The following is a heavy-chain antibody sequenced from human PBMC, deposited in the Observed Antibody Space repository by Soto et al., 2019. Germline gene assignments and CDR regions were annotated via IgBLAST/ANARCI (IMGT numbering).Heavy chain of an antibody. CDR3: AKGGVTRSYYYAMDV. J-gene: IGHJ6*02. CDR1: GFILSDYA. V-gene: IGHV3-23*01. CDR2: LSGSGSST. Sequence: GGSLRLSCAVSGFILSDYAMSWVRQAPGKGLEWVSALSGSGSSTYYADSVKGRFTISRDNLKNTVSLQMNNLTAEDTAVYYCAKGGVTRSYYYAMDVWGQGTTVTVSS.